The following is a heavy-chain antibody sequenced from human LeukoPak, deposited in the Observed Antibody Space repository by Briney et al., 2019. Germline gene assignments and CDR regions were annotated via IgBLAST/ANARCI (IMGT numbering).Heavy chain of an antibody. Sequence: GGSLSLSCAASGFTFSNAWMSWVRQAPGKGLEWVGRIKSKTDGGTTDYAAPVKGRFTISRDDSKNTLYLQMNSLKTEDTAVYYCHYYYDSSGYPTDFDYWGQGTLVTVSS. CDR3: HYYYDSSGYPTDFDY. V-gene: IGHV3-15*01. D-gene: IGHD3-22*01. J-gene: IGHJ4*02. CDR1: GFTFSNAW. CDR2: IKSKTDGGTT.